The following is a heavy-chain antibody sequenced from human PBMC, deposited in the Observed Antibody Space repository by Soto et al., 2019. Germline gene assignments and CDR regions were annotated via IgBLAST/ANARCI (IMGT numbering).Heavy chain of an antibody. D-gene: IGHD1-26*01. CDR2: IKQDGSEK. CDR1: GFTFSSYW. CDR3: ARVFGGSYYGSVDGGLYFDY. Sequence: EVQLVESGGGLVQPGGSLRLSCAASGFTFSSYWMSWVRQAPGKGLEWVANIKQDGSEKYYVDSVKGRFTISRDNAKNSLYLQMNSLRAEDTAVYYCARVFGGSYYGSVDGGLYFDYWGQGTLVTVSS. V-gene: IGHV3-7*05. J-gene: IGHJ4*02.